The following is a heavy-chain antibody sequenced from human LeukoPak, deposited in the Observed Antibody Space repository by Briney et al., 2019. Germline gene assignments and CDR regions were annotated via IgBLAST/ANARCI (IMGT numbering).Heavy chain of an antibody. CDR1: GFTFSSYW. J-gene: IGHJ4*02. Sequence: GGSLRLSCAASGFTFSSYWMHWVRQAPGKGLVWVSRINSDGSSTSYADSVKGRFTISRDNAKNTLYLQMNSLRAEDTAVYYCARGRVRYFAPFDYWGQGTLVTVSS. CDR3: ARGRVRYFAPFDY. D-gene: IGHD3-9*01. V-gene: IGHV3-74*01. CDR2: INSDGSST.